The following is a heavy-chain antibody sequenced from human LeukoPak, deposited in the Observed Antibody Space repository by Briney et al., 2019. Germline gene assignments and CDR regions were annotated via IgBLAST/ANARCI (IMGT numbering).Heavy chain of an antibody. V-gene: IGHV1-2*02. D-gene: IGHD6-13*01. CDR3: ATRYSSSWSFDY. CDR1: GYTFTGSY. CDR2: INPNSGGT. J-gene: IGHJ4*02. Sequence: ASVKVSCKASGYTFTGSYMHWVRQAPGQGLEWMGWINPNSGGTNYAQKFQGRVTMTRDTSISTAYMELSRLRSDDTAVYYCATRYSSSWSFDYWGQGTLVTVSS.